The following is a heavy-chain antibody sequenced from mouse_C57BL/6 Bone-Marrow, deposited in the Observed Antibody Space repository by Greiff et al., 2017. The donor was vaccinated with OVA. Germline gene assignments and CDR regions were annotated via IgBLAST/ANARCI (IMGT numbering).Heavy chain of an antibody. CDR2: IYPGSGST. CDR3: ARGGDYLYAMDY. CDR1: GYTFTSYW. V-gene: IGHV1-55*01. Sequence: LQPGAELVKPGASVKMSCKASGYTFTSYWITWVKQRPGQGLEWIGDIYPGSGSTNYNEKFKSKATLTVDTSSSTAYMQLSSLTSEDSAVYYCARGGDYLYAMDYWGQGTSVTVSS. D-gene: IGHD5-5*01. J-gene: IGHJ4*01.